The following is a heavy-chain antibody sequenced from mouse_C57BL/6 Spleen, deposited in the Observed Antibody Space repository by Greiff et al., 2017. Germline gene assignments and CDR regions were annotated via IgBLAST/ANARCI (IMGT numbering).Heavy chain of an antibody. D-gene: IGHD2-4*01. CDR1: GYSITSGYY. CDR2: ISYDGSN. V-gene: IGHV3-6*01. J-gene: IGHJ2*01. CDR3: ARFDYDEGGFDY. Sequence: EVQLVESGPGLVKPSQSLSLTCSVTGYSITSGYYWNWIRQFPGNKLEWMGYISYDGSNNYNPSLKNRISITRDTSKNQFFLKLNSVTTEDTATYYCARFDYDEGGFDYWGQGTTLTVSS.